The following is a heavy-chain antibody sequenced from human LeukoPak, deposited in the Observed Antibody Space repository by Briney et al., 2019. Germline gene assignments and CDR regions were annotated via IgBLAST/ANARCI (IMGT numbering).Heavy chain of an antibody. J-gene: IGHJ3*02. V-gene: IGHV3-23*01. D-gene: IGHD6-19*01. CDR1: GFTFSSYA. CDR2: ISGSGGST. CDR3: AKVGLIAVAGTGTPIRFDAFDI. Sequence: GGSLRLSCAASGFTFSSYAMSWVRQAPGKGLEWVSAISGSGGSTYYADPVKGRFTISRDNSKNTLYLQMNSLRAEDTAVYYCAKVGLIAVAGTGTPIRFDAFDIWGQGTMVTVSS.